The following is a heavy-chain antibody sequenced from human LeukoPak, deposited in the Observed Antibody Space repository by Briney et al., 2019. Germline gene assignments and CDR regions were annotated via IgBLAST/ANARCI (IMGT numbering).Heavy chain of an antibody. Sequence: PGGSLRLSCTSSGFAFGDYAMSWIRQAPGKGLEWVSSISSSTSYIYYADSVKGRFTISKDNAKNSLYLQMNSLRAEDTAVYYCARAGGSTVSHSDYWGQGTLVTVSS. J-gene: IGHJ4*02. V-gene: IGHV3-21*01. D-gene: IGHD4-17*01. CDR2: ISSSTSYI. CDR3: ARAGGSTVSHSDY. CDR1: GFAFGDYA.